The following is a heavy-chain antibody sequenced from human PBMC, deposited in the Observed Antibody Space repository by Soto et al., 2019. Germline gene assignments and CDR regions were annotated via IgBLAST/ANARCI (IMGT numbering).Heavy chain of an antibody. CDR1: GFTFSHYA. CDR2: ISGNDGRT. CDR3: AKKYLYDSGTYFYDFDR. V-gene: IGHV3-23*01. D-gene: IGHD3-10*01. J-gene: IGHJ4*02. Sequence: EVQLLESGGDLVQPGGSLRLSCTASGFTFSHYAMSWVRQAPGKGLEGVSTISGNDGRTYYADSVKGRFTVSRDNSKNTLYLQMNSLGAEDTAVYYCAKKYLYDSGTYFYDFDRWGQGTLVTVSS.